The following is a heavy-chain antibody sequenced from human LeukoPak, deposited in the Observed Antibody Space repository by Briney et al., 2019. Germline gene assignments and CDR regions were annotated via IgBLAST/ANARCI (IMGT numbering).Heavy chain of an antibody. V-gene: IGHV4-61*01. CDR3: ARTDLTEDSEY. Sequence: PSETLSLTCTVSGGSVSSGPYYWSWIRQPPGKGLEWIGYIYYSGSTNYNPSLKNRVTISADTSKNQFSLKLSPVTAADTAVYYCARTDLTEDSEYWGLGTLVTVSS. CDR1: GGSVSSGPYY. CDR2: IYYSGST. J-gene: IGHJ4*02. D-gene: IGHD1-14*01.